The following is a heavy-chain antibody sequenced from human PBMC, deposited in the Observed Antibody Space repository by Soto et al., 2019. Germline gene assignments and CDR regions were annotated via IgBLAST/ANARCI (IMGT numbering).Heavy chain of an antibody. CDR2: ISSAGDLI. Sequence: LRLSCTASGFTVSDYSVNWVRQAPGKGLEWISYISSAGDLILYADSVKGRFTIARDIAKNSLYLQMDSLRDEDSAVYYCATWAIAVGGEGFWGQGTLVTVSS. CDR1: GFTVSDYS. V-gene: IGHV3-48*02. J-gene: IGHJ4*02. D-gene: IGHD2-21*01. CDR3: ATWAIAVGGEGF.